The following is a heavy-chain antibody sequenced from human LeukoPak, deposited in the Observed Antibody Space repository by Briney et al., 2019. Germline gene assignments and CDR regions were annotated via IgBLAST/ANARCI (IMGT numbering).Heavy chain of an antibody. V-gene: IGHV1-69*06. J-gene: IGHJ4*02. CDR1: GGTFSSYA. CDR2: IIPIFGTA. D-gene: IGHD3-10*01. Sequence: ALVKVSCKASGGTFSSYAISWVRQAPGQGLEWMGGIIPIFGTANYAQKFQGRVTITADKSTSTAYMELSSLRSEDTAVYYCATPTGGTSGSFDYWGQGTLVTVSS. CDR3: ATPTGGTSGSFDY.